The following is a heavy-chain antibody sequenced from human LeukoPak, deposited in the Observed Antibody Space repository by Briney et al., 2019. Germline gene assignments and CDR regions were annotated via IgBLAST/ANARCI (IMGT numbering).Heavy chain of an antibody. J-gene: IGHJ4*02. CDR1: GFNFSTYV. CDR2: TRSNWDNT. CDR3: VRGTGY. V-gene: IGHV3-64D*06. Sequence: GGSLRLFCSVSGFNFSTYVMHLVRPAPGEGLGYVSATRSNWDNTFYADSVKGRYNISRDNSKNTLYLQMSMLKADDTAVYYCVRGTGYWGQGTLVTVSS.